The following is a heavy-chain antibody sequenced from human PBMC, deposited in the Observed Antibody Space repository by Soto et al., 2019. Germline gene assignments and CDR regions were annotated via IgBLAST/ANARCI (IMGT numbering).Heavy chain of an antibody. CDR1: GYSFTSYW. V-gene: IGHV5-10-1*03. CDR3: ARHSGPYSSSSAVGY. J-gene: IGHJ4*02. CDR2: IDPSDSYT. Sequence: EVQLVQSGTEVKKPGESLRISCKGSGYSFTSYWISGVRQMPGKGLEWMGRIDPSDSYTTYSPSFQGHVTISIDKSISTAYLQWSSLKASDTAMYYCARHSGPYSSSSAVGYWGQGTLVTVSS. D-gene: IGHD6-6*01.